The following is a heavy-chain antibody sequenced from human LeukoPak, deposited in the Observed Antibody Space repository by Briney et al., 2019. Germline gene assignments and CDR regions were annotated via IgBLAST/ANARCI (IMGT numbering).Heavy chain of an antibody. V-gene: IGHV3-23*01. CDR1: GFTFSSYA. CDR2: ISPSGGAT. D-gene: IGHD3-16*01. Sequence: GGSLRLSCVASGFTFSSYAVHWVRQTPGKGPAWVSGISPSGGATSYTDSVKGRFTISRDNSKNTLHLQMNSLRAEDTAIYYCAKASLCSSAACYAFDIWGQGTMVTVSS. CDR3: AKASLCSSAACYAFDI. J-gene: IGHJ3*02.